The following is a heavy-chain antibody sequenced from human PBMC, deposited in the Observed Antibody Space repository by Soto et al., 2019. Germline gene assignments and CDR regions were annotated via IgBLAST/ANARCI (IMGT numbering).Heavy chain of an antibody. V-gene: IGHV1-3*01. D-gene: IGHD6-19*01. J-gene: IGHJ4*02. CDR3: WRGGYSSGPDY. CDR1: GYTFTSFP. CDR2: INPGNDNT. Sequence: QVQLVQSGAEVKKPGASVKVSCKASGYTFTSFPIHWVRQAPGQRLEWMGWINPGNDNTRYSQKFQGRVTITRDKSANTVYMELSSLRSEDTAVYYCWRGGYSSGPDYWGQGTLVTVSS.